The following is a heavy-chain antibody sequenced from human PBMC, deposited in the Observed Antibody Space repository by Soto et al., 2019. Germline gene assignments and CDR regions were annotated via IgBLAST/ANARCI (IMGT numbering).Heavy chain of an antibody. J-gene: IGHJ6*02. CDR2: IYSSENT. CDR1: GGSVSSCSYS. D-gene: IGHD2-2*03. V-gene: IGHV4-39*01. Sequence: SEKLSLTCTVSGGSVSSCSYSWGWIRQSPGKGLEWIGTIYSSENTYYNPSLLSRVTISVDTSKNEFSLRLSSVTAADTAVYYCARLNGYCISTNCHSYYGMDVWGQGTTVT. CDR3: ARLNGYCISTNCHSYYGMDV.